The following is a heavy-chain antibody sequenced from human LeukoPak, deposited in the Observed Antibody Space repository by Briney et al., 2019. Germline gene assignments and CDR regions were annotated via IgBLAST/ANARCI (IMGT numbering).Heavy chain of an antibody. D-gene: IGHD2-2*01. J-gene: IGHJ5*02. CDR1: GYTFTGYY. CDR3: ARVGVVVPAAWFDP. CDR2: INPNNGGT. V-gene: IGHV1-2*02. Sequence: ASVKVSCKASGYTFTGYYMHWVRQAPGQGLEWMGWINPNNGGTNYAQKFQGRVTMTRNTSISTAYMELSSLRSEGTAVYYCARVGVVVPAAWFDPWGQGTLVTVSS.